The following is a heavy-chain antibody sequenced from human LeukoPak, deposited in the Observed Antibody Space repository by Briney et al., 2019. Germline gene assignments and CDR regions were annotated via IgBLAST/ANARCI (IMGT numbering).Heavy chain of an antibody. D-gene: IGHD6-6*01. CDR2: INPNSGGT. CDR1: GYTFTGYY. CDR3: ARGVYSSSSSGFDY. Sequence: GASVKVSCKASGYTFTGYYMHWVRQAPGQGLEWMGWINPNSGGTNYAQKFQGRVTMTRDTSISTAYMELSRLRSDDTAVYYCARGVYSSSSSGFDYWGQGTLVTVSS. V-gene: IGHV1-2*02. J-gene: IGHJ4*02.